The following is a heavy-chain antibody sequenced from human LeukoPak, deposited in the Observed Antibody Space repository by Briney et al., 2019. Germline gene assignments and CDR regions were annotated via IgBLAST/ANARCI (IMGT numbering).Heavy chain of an antibody. Sequence: GGSLRLSCAASGFTFSSYEMSWVRQAPGKGLEWISYISGSGTTIYYAGSVQGRFTISRDNAKNSLYLQMNSLRAEDTAVYYCARDPRSYLNPRYYFDYWGQGTLVTVSS. J-gene: IGHJ4*02. CDR1: GFTFSSYE. CDR2: ISGSGTTI. D-gene: IGHD1-26*01. V-gene: IGHV3-48*03. CDR3: ARDPRSYLNPRYYFDY.